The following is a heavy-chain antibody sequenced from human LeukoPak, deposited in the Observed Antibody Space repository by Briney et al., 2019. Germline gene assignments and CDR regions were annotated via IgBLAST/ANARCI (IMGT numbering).Heavy chain of an antibody. D-gene: IGHD1-14*01. CDR3: ARLNKPGWFDP. J-gene: IGHJ5*02. Sequence: SETLSLTCIVSGSSISSGYYWGWIRQPPGKGLEWIANIFYTGSTYYNPSLKSRVTISVDTSKNQFSLRLSSVTATDTAVYYCARLNKPGWFDPWGQGTLVTVSS. CDR2: IFYTGST. CDR1: GSSISSGYY. V-gene: IGHV4-38-2*02.